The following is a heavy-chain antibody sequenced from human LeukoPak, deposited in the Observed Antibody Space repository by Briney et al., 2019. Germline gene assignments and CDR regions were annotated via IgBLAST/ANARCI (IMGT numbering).Heavy chain of an antibody. J-gene: IGHJ4*02. V-gene: IGHV3-23*01. D-gene: IGHD6-19*01. Sequence: GGSLRLSCAASGFTVSSNYMSWVRQAPGKGLEWVSAISGSGGSTYYADSVKGRFTISRDNSKNTLYLQMNSLRAEDTAVYYCAKVGGSGWFSFDYWGQGTLVTVSS. CDR3: AKVGGSGWFSFDY. CDR2: ISGSGGST. CDR1: GFTVSSNY.